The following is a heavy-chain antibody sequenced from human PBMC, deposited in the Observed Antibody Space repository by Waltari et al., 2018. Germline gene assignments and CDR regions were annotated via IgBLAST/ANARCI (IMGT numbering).Heavy chain of an antibody. CDR3: VRQAVANTILGWFDP. CDR2: TYPDDAAT. Sequence: DVQLVQSGAEVKKSGESLKISCKASGYTFIRYWIGWVRQMPGKGLEWMGVTYPDDAATTYSPSFQGQVTISADKSISTAYLMWTSLKASDTAMYYCVRQAVANTILGWFDPWGQGTLVTVSS. J-gene: IGHJ5*02. V-gene: IGHV5-51*01. D-gene: IGHD6-19*01. CDR1: GYTFIRYW.